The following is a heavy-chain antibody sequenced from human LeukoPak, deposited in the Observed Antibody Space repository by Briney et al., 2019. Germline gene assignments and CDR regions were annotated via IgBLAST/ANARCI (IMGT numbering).Heavy chain of an antibody. CDR1: GFTYSSNE. CDR3: AKGYSGGSATHFDS. J-gene: IGHJ4*02. CDR2: ISNDGGNK. Sequence: PGGSLRLSCAASGFTYSSNEMHWVRQAPGKGLEWVTLISNDGGNKYYAESVKGRFTISRDNSKNTLFLEMNSLRAEDSALYYCAKGYSGGSATHFDSWGQGILVTVSS. D-gene: IGHD4-23*01. V-gene: IGHV3-30-3*01.